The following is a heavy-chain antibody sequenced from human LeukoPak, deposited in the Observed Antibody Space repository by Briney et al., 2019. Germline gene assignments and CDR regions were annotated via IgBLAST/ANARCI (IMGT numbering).Heavy chain of an antibody. V-gene: IGHV3-53*01. D-gene: IGHD3-10*01. CDR3: ARVRYYGSGTYFFDY. J-gene: IGHJ4*02. CDR2: IYSDGST. CDR1: GFTVSSNY. Sequence: GSLRLSCAASGFTVSSNYMSWVRQAPGKGLEWVSVIYSDGSTYYMDSVKGRFTISRDNSKNKLYLQMNSLRAEDTAVYFCARVRYYGSGTYFFDYWGQGTLVTVSS.